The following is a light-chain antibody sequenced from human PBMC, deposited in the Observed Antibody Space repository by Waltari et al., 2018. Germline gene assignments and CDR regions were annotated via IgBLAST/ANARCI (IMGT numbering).Light chain of an antibody. CDR1: SGNICIKY. V-gene: IGLV6-57*01. CDR3: QSFYGDTPYVV. Sequence: NFMLTQPHSVSGSPGETVSISCTRSSGNICIKYVQWYQQRPGSSPTAGIFEDKRRPSGVPERFSGSSDVSSHSASLTISGLRPEDEADYYCQSFYGDTPYVVFGGGTKLTVL. J-gene: IGLJ2*01. CDR2: EDK.